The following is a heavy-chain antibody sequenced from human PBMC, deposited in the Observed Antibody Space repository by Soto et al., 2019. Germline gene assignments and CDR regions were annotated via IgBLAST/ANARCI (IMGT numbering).Heavy chain of an antibody. Sequence: QVQLVQSGAEVKKPGASVKVSCKASGYTFTSYDINWVRQATGQGLEWMGWMNPNSGNTGYAQKFQGRVTMTRNTSISTAYMELSSVRSEHTAVYYCARPASGCSGGSCLDSFDYWGQGTLVTVSS. D-gene: IGHD2-15*01. CDR3: ARPASGCSGGSCLDSFDY. V-gene: IGHV1-8*01. CDR1: GYTFTSYD. CDR2: MNPNSGNT. J-gene: IGHJ4*02.